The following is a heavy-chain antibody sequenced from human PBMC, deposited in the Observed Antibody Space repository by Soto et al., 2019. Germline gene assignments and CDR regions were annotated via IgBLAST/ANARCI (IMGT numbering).Heavy chain of an antibody. J-gene: IGHJ3*02. Sequence: QVVLQESGPGLVKPSQTISLTCAVSGDSISSGGYYWSWIRQRPGKGLEWIAFIYHSGTTYFNLSLKSRSIISMDTSRNQFSLSLSSVTAADSAVYYCASRHDFGDYPEGFDIWGQGTMVTVAS. CDR1: GDSISSGGYY. CDR2: IYHSGTT. V-gene: IGHV4-31*11. D-gene: IGHD4-17*01. CDR3: ASRHDFGDYPEGFDI.